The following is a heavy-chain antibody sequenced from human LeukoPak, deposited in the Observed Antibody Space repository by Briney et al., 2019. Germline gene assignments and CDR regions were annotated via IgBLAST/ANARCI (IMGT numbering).Heavy chain of an antibody. CDR1: GFTFSSYA. V-gene: IGHV3-23*01. D-gene: IGHD3-10*01. J-gene: IGHJ4*02. CDR3: AKDHPDVLLLFGESETFDY. Sequence: GGSLRLSCAASGFTFSSYAMSWVRQAPGKGLEWVSAISGSGGSTYYADSVKGRFTISRDNSKNTLYLQMNSLRAEDTAVYYCAKDHPDVLLLFGESETFDYWGQGTLVTVSS. CDR2: ISGSGGST.